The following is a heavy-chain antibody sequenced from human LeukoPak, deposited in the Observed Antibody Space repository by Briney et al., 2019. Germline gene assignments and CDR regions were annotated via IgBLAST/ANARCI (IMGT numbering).Heavy chain of an antibody. CDR3: AKGNPGYSYGSFDY. V-gene: IGHV4-59*01. J-gene: IGHJ4*02. Sequence: SETLSPTCTVSGGSISSYYWSWIRQPPGKGLEWIGYIYYSGSTNYNPSLKSRVTISVDTSKNQFSLKLSSVTAADTAVYYCAKGNPGYSYGSFDYWGQGTLVTVSS. CDR1: GGSISSYY. D-gene: IGHD5-18*01. CDR2: IYYSGST.